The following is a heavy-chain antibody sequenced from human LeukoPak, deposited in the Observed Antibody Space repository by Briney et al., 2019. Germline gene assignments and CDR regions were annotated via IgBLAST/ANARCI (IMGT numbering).Heavy chain of an antibody. Sequence: ASVKVSCKASGYILTSYGITWVRQAPGQGLEWMGWISAYNGVTKYAQKFQGRVTMTTDTSTNTAYMEVRSLRSDDTAVYYCARDSGSSWYYLEYWGQGTLVTVSS. CDR3: ARDSGSSWYYLEY. D-gene: IGHD6-13*01. CDR2: ISAYNGVT. J-gene: IGHJ4*02. CDR1: GYILTSYG. V-gene: IGHV1-18*01.